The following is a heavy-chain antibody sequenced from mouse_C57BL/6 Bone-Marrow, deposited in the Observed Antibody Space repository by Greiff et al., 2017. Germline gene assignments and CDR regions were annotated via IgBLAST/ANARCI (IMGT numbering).Heavy chain of an antibody. CDR3: AREIYSNYSAWFAY. V-gene: IGHV1-50*01. CDR1: GYTFTSYW. J-gene: IGHJ3*01. Sequence: QVQLQQPGAELVKPGASVKLSCKASGYTFTSYWMQWVKQRPGQGLEWIGEIDPSDSYTNYNQKFKGKATLTVDTSSSTAYMQLSSLTSEDSAVXYWAREIYSNYSAWFAYWGQGTLVTVSA. CDR2: IDPSDSYT. D-gene: IGHD2-5*01.